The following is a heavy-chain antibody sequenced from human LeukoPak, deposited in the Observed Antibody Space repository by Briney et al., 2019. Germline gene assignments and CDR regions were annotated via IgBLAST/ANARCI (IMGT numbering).Heavy chain of an antibody. CDR2: VSAYNGNT. Sequence: ASVKVSCKASGYAFTGYAFSWVRQAPGQGLEWMGWVSAYNGNTNYAQKFQGRVTMTTETSTSTVYMDLRSLRSDDTAVYYCARRYSGYGMDVWGQGTTVTVSS. CDR1: GYAFTGYA. J-gene: IGHJ6*02. V-gene: IGHV1-18*01. CDR3: ARRYSGYGMDV. D-gene: IGHD5-12*01.